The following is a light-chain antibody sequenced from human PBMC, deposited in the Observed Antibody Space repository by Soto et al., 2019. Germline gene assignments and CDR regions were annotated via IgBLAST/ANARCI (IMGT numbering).Light chain of an antibody. V-gene: IGKV3-15*01. Sequence: EIVMTQSPATLSVSPGERATLPCRASQSVSSNLAWYQQKPGQAPRLLIYGASTRATGIPARFSGSGSGTEFTLTISSLQSEDFAVYYCQQYNNWTFGQGTRWIS. CDR1: QSVSSN. CDR2: GAS. J-gene: IGKJ1*01. CDR3: QQYNNWT.